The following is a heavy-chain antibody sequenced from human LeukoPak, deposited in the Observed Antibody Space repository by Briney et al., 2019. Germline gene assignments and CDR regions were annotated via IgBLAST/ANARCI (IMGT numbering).Heavy chain of an antibody. CDR1: GFTFNRHH. CDR3: ARAPLGYCSGGSCFYYYYGMDV. V-gene: IGHV3-30-3*01. J-gene: IGHJ6*02. D-gene: IGHD2-15*01. CDR2: ISYDGSNK. Sequence: GGSLRLSCVASGFTFNRHHMNWVRQAPGKGLEWVAVISYDGSNKYYADSVKGRFTISRDNSKNTLYLQMNSLRAEDTAVYYCARAPLGYCSGGSCFYYYYGMDVWGQGTTVTVSS.